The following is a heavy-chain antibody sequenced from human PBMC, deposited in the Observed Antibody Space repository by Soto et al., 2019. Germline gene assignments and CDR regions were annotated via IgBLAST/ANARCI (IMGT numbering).Heavy chain of an antibody. J-gene: IGHJ6*02. CDR1: GGSISSYY. Sequence: QVQLQESGPGLVKPSETLSLTCTVSGGSISSYYWSWIRQPPGKGLEWIGYIYYSGSTNYNPSLKGRGTMSVDTSKNQFSLRLSSVTAADTAVYYCARWRMMAGSPAMWYYYGMDVWGQGTTVTVSS. CDR3: ARWRMMAGSPAMWYYYGMDV. V-gene: IGHV4-59*01. D-gene: IGHD6-19*01. CDR2: IYYSGST.